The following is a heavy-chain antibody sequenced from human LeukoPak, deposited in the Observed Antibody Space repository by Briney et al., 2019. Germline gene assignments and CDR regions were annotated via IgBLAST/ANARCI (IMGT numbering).Heavy chain of an antibody. CDR2: ISYDGSNK. Sequence: PGGSLRLSCAASGFTFSSYAMHWVRQAPGKGLEWVAVISYDGSNKYYADSVKGRFTISRDNAKNSLYLQMNSLRDEDTAVYYCARSGYGSRWYFFDHWGQGTLVTVSS. J-gene: IGHJ4*02. V-gene: IGHV3-30-3*01. D-gene: IGHD6-13*01. CDR1: GFTFSSYA. CDR3: ARSGYGSRWYFFDH.